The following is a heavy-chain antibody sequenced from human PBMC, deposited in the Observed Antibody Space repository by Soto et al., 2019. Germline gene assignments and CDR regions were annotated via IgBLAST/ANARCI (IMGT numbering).Heavy chain of an antibody. CDR2: IWYDGSNK. CDR3: ARDTGTREVDDAFDI. Sequence: QVQLVESGGGVVQPGRSLRLSCAASGFTFSSYGMHWVRQAPGKGREWVAVIWYDGSNKYYADSVKGRFTISRDNSKNTLYLQMNSLRAEDTAVYYCARDTGTREVDDAFDIWGQGTMVTVSS. J-gene: IGHJ3*02. CDR1: GFTFSSYG. D-gene: IGHD1-1*01. V-gene: IGHV3-33*01.